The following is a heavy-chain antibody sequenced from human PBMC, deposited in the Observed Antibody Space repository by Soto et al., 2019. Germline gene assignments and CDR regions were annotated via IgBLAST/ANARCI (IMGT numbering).Heavy chain of an antibody. V-gene: IGHV3-21*01. CDR1: GCTFSSYS. D-gene: IGHD5-12*01. CDR3: ARASWGGYSGYEEVYYYYYMAI. CDR2: ISSSSSYI. J-gene: IGHJ6*03. Sequence: PGGSLRLSCGASGCTFSSYSMNWVRQAPRKGLEWVSSISSSSSYIYYADSVKGRFTISRDNAKNSLYLQMNSLRAEDTAVYYCARASWGGYSGYEEVYYYYYMAIWGKGTTVTVSS.